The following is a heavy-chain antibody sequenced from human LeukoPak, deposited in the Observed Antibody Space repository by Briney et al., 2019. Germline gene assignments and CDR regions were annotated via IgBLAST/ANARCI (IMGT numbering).Heavy chain of an antibody. Sequence: ASVKVSCKASGYTFTSYYMHWVRQAPGQGLEWMGIINPSGGSTSYAQKFQGRVTMTRDTSTSTVYMELSSLRSEDTAVYYCARVLEDCSGGSCRYAFDIWGQGTMVTVSS. CDR3: ARVLEDCSGGSCRYAFDI. J-gene: IGHJ3*02. CDR1: GYTFTSYY. D-gene: IGHD2-15*01. V-gene: IGHV1-46*01. CDR2: INPSGGST.